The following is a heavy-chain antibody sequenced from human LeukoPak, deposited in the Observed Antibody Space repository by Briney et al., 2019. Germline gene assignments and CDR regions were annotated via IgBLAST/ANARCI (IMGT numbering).Heavy chain of an antibody. D-gene: IGHD3-10*01. CDR3: AREGSVMLSQRENWLGP. CDR2: IYFDGNKK. J-gene: IGHJ5*02. CDR1: GFTFSDYA. V-gene: IGHV3-33*01. Sequence: PGGSLRLSCTASGFTFSDYAMHWVRQAPGKGLEWVALIYFDGNKKYYADSVKGRFTISRDNSKNTLYLQMNSLGADDTAVYYCAREGSVMLSQRENWLGPWGLGTLVTVSS.